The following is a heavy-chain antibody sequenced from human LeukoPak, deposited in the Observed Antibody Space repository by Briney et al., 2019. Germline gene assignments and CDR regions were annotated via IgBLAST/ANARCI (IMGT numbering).Heavy chain of an antibody. D-gene: IGHD4-23*01. V-gene: IGHV1-46*01. CDR3: ARDTSNDNSWWLDP. J-gene: IGHJ5*02. Sequence: ASVKVSCKASGFPFSDYYMHWVRQAPGQGLEWMALINPSGDTTNYAQKFQGRVTMTRDTSTSTVHMELSSLTSEDTAVYYCARDTSNDNSWWLDPWGQGTLVTVPS. CDR1: GFPFSDYY. CDR2: INPSGDTT.